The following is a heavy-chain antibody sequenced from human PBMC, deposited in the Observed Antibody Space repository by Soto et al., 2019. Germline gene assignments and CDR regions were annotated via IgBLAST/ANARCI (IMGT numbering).Heavy chain of an antibody. Sequence: QVQLVESGGGLVKPGGSLRLSCAASGFTFSDYYMSWIRQAPGKGLEWVSYISSSGSTIYYADSVKGRFTISRDNAKNSLYLQMNSLRAEDTAVKYGARTATIYPAMNNCFDPWGQGTLVTVSS. CDR3: ARTATIYPAMNNCFDP. V-gene: IGHV3-11*01. D-gene: IGHD2-21*01. CDR2: ISSSGSTI. CDR1: GFTFSDYY. J-gene: IGHJ5*02.